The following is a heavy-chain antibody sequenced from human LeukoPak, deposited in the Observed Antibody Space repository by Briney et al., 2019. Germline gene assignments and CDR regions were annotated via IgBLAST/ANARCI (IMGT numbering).Heavy chain of an antibody. D-gene: IGHD3-10*01. Sequence: SETLSLTCTVSGGSISSYYWSWIRQPPGKGLEWIGYIYYSGSTNYNPSLKSRVTISVDTSKNQFSLKLSSVTAADTAVYFCARDYYGSVNYFDYWGQGTLVTVSS. V-gene: IGHV4-59*01. CDR3: ARDYYGSVNYFDY. CDR2: IYYSGST. CDR1: GGSISSYY. J-gene: IGHJ4*02.